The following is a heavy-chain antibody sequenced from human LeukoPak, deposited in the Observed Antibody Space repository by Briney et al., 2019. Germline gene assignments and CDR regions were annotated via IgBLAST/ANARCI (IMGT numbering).Heavy chain of an antibody. V-gene: IGHV1-2*02. CDR3: AREAVVYDSSGYYYEKLFDY. CDR1: GYTFTGYY. CDR2: INPNSGGT. D-gene: IGHD3-22*01. Sequence: ASVKVSCKASGYTFTGYYMHWVRQAPGQGLEWMGWINPNSGGTNYAQKFQGRVTMTRDTSISTAYMELSRLRSDDTAVYYCAREAVVYDSSGYYYEKLFDYWGQGTLVTVSS. J-gene: IGHJ4*02.